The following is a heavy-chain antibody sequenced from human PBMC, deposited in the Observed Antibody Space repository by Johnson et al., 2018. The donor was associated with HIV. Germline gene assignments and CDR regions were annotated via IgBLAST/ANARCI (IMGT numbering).Heavy chain of an antibody. CDR3: ARDGMVAGSGGADAFDI. CDR2: ISYDGSNK. V-gene: IGHV3-30*04. J-gene: IGHJ3*02. D-gene: IGHD6-19*01. CDR1: GFTFSSYA. Sequence: QVQLVESGGGVVQPGRSLRLSCAASGFTFSSYAMHWVRQAPGKGLEWVAVISYDGSNKYYADSVKGRFTISRDNSKNTLYLQMNSLRAEDTAIYYCARDGMVAGSGGADAFDIWGQGTMVTVSS.